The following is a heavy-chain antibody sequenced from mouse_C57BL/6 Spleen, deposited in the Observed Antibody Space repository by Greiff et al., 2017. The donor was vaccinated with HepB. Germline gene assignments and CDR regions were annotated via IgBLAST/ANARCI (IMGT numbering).Heavy chain of an antibody. CDR1: GFTFSDYY. CDR2: INYDGSST. V-gene: IGHV5-16*01. Sequence: EVKVVESEGGLVQPGSSMKLSCTASGFTFSDYYMAWVRQVPEKGLEWVANINYDGSSTYYLDSLKSRFIISRDNAKNILYLQMSSLKSEDTATYYCARVDYGYDGYYFDYWGQGTTLTVSS. CDR3: ARVDYGYDGYYFDY. D-gene: IGHD2-2*01. J-gene: IGHJ2*01.